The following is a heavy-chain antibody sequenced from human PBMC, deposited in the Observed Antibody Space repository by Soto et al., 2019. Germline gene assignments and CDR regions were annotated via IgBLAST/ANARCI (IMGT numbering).Heavy chain of an antibody. Sequence: SETLSLTCAVSGDSITSIYHWAWIRQPPGRGLEWVASIYHSGTTYYNPSLKSRVTISVDTSKNRFSLNLRSVTAADSAVYYCVRALGSRFMEWPRFDPWGQGRLVTVSS. CDR1: GDSITSIYH. J-gene: IGHJ5*02. CDR3: VRALGSRFMEWPRFDP. D-gene: IGHD3-3*01. V-gene: IGHV4-38-2*01. CDR2: IYHSGTT.